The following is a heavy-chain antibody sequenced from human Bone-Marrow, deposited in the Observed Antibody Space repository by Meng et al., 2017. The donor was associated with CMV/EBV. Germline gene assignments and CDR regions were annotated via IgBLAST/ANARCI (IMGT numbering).Heavy chain of an antibody. D-gene: IGHD3-3*01. CDR3: ARERSGYYFDP. Sequence: GESLKISCAASGFTFSSYWMSWVRQAPGKGLEWVANIKQDGSEKYYVDSVKGRFTISRDNAKNSLYLQMNSLRAEDTAVYYCARERSGYYFDPWGRGTLVTVSS. J-gene: IGHJ5*02. CDR1: GFTFSSYW. CDR2: IKQDGSEK. V-gene: IGHV3-7*01.